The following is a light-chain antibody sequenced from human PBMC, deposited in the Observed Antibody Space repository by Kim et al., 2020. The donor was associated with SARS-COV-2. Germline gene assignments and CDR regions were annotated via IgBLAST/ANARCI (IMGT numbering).Light chain of an antibody. CDR2: DTS. Sequence: FPPGERATLSCRASQGVSSYLAWYQHKPGQAPRLLIYDTSNRATGIPARFSGSGSGTDFTLTISSLEPEDFAVYYCQQRSNWPGTFGPGTKVDIK. V-gene: IGKV3-11*01. J-gene: IGKJ1*01. CDR1: QGVSSY. CDR3: QQRSNWPGT.